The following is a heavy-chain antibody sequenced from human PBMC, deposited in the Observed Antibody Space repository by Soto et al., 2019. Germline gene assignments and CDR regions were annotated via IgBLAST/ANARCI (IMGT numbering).Heavy chain of an antibody. Sequence: SETLCVTCTVAGGSISGSSYYWGWIQQPPGKGLEWIGSIYYSGSTYYNPSLKSRVTISVDTSKNQFSLKLSSVTAADTAVYYCARRGTYYDYVWGSYRPYDAFDIWGQGTMVTVS. D-gene: IGHD3-16*02. J-gene: IGHJ3*02. V-gene: IGHV4-39*01. CDR1: GGSISGSSYY. CDR2: IYYSGST. CDR3: ARRGTYYDYVWGSYRPYDAFDI.